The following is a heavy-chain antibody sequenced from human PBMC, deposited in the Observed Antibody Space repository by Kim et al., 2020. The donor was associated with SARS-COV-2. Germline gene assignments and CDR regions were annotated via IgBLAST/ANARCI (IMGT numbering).Heavy chain of an antibody. CDR2: INHSGST. V-gene: IGHV4-34*01. CDR1: GGSFSGYY. J-gene: IGHJ6*02. D-gene: IGHD5-12*01. Sequence: SETLSLTCAVYGGSFSGYYWSWIRQPPGKGLEWIGEINHSGSTNYNPSLKSRVTISVDTSKNQFSLKLSSVTAADTAVYYCASLTQMATIHDGMDVWGQGTTVTVSS. CDR3: ASLTQMATIHDGMDV.